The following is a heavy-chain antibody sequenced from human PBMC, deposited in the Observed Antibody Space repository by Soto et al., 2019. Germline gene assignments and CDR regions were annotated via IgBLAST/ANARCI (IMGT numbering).Heavy chain of an antibody. CDR2: ISGSGGST. CDR1: GFTFSRYA. J-gene: IGHJ5*02. V-gene: IGHV3-23*01. CDR3: AKGGDYGSGLFDP. D-gene: IGHD3-10*01. Sequence: EVQLLESGGGLVQPGGSLRLSCAASGFTFSRYAMSWVRQAPGKGLEWVSAISGSGGSTYYADSVKGRFTISRDNSKNPLYLQMNSLGAEDTAVYYCAKGGDYGSGLFDPWGQGTLVTVSS.